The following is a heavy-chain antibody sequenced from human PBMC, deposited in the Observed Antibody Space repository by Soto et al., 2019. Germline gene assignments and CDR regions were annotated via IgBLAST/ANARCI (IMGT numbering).Heavy chain of an antibody. V-gene: IGHV4-59*01. Sequence: SATLSLTCTVSGGSISSYYWSWIRQPPGKGLEWIGYIYYSVSTNYNPSLKSRVTISVDTSKNQFSLELSRLRSDDTAVYYCARDFRGGEAATHPYYYYGMDVWGQGTTVTVSS. CDR3: ARDFRGGEAATHPYYYYGMDV. CDR2: IYYSVST. CDR1: GGSISSYY. D-gene: IGHD2-15*01. J-gene: IGHJ6*02.